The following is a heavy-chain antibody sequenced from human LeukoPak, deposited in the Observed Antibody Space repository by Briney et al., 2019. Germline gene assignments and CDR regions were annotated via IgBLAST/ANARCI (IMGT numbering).Heavy chain of an antibody. CDR3: ARDRIGVLRYFDWLAPFDP. Sequence: GGSLRLSCAASGFTFSDYYMSWIRQAPGKGLEWVSYISSSGSTIYYADSVKGRFTISRDNAKNSLYLQMNSLRAEDTAVYYCARDRIGVLRYFDWLAPFDPWGQGTLVTVSS. D-gene: IGHD3-9*01. V-gene: IGHV3-11*04. J-gene: IGHJ5*02. CDR2: ISSSGSTI. CDR1: GFTFSDYY.